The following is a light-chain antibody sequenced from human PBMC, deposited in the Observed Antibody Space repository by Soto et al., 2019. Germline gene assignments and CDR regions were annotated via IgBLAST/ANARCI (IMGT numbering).Light chain of an antibody. CDR3: SSFAGSSFYV. CDR1: SSDVGAYNY. J-gene: IGLJ1*01. CDR2: EVT. Sequence: QSALTQPPSASGSPGQSVTISCTGTSSDVGAYNYVSWYQQHPGKAPKLMIYEVTKRPSGVPDRFSGSKSGNTASLTVSGLQAEDEADYCCSSFAGSSFYVFGTGTKLTVL. V-gene: IGLV2-8*01.